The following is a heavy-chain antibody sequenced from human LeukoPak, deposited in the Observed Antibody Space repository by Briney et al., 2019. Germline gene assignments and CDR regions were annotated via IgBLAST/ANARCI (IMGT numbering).Heavy chain of an antibody. Sequence: SETLSLTCTVSGGSISSGSYYWSWIRQPAGKGLEWIGRIYTSGSTNYNPSLKSRVTISVDTSKNQFSLKLSSVTAADTAVYYCARGRVSLYDFWSGYFDYWGQGTLVTVSS. J-gene: IGHJ4*02. CDR2: IYTSGST. D-gene: IGHD3-3*01. CDR3: ARGRVSLYDFWSGYFDY. V-gene: IGHV4-61*02. CDR1: GGSISSGSYY.